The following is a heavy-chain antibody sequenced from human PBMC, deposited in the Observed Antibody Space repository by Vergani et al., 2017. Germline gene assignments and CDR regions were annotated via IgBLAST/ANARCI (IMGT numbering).Heavy chain of an antibody. CDR3: ARGRDVLRFLEVDY. V-gene: IGHV1-69*02. CDR1: GDIFNNYT. CDR2: IIPIIRLA. J-gene: IGHJ4*02. Sequence: QVHLEQSGTEVKKPGSSVKVSCKVSGDIFNNYTVTWVRQAPGQGLEWMGRIIPIIRLATSAQKFQDRVKITGDTSTNTVYMEMNNLRSEDTAVYYCARGRDVLRFLEVDYWGQGTLVTVSS. D-gene: IGHD3-3*01.